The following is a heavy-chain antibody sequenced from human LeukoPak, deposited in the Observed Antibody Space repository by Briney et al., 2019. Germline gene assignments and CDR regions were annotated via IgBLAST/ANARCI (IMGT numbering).Heavy chain of an antibody. J-gene: IGHJ4*02. CDR1: GFTFNNYG. Sequence: PGGSLRLSCAASGFTFNNYGMHWVRQAPGKGLEWVAVISYDGSNKYYADSVKGRFTISRDNSKNTLYLQMNSLRAEDTAVYYCARGASRNYYDSSGYRLLFDYWGQGTLVTVSS. CDR3: ARGASRNYYDSSGYRLLFDY. CDR2: ISYDGSNK. V-gene: IGHV3-30*03. D-gene: IGHD3-22*01.